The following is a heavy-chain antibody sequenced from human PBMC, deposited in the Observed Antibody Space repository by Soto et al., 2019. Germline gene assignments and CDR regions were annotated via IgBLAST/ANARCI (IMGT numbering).Heavy chain of an antibody. Sequence: QVQLQESGPGLVKPSQTLSLTCTVSGGSISSGGYYWSWIRQHPGKGLEWIGYIYYSGSTYYNPSLKSRVTISVDTYKNQFSLKLSSVTAADTAVYYCAREPSITMIVDGPYYYYGMDVWGQGTTVXVSS. CDR2: IYYSGST. D-gene: IGHD3-22*01. J-gene: IGHJ6*02. V-gene: IGHV4-31*03. CDR1: GGSISSGGYY. CDR3: AREPSITMIVDGPYYYYGMDV.